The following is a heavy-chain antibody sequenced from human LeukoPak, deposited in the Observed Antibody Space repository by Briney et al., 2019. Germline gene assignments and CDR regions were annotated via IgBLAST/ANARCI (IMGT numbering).Heavy chain of an antibody. Sequence: GGSLRLSCAASGFTVSSNYMSWVRQAPGKGLEWVSVIYSGGSTHYADSVKGRLTIPRDNSKNTLYLQMNSLRAEDTAVYYCASRDVRGGYYTSGAFDIWGQGTMVTVSS. CDR3: ASRDVRGGYYTSGAFDI. CDR1: GFTVSSNY. J-gene: IGHJ3*02. D-gene: IGHD3-3*01. CDR2: IYSGGST. V-gene: IGHV3-66*02.